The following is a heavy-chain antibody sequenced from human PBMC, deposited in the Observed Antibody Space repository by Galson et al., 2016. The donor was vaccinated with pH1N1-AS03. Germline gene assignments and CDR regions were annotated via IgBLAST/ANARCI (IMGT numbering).Heavy chain of an antibody. Sequence: SLRLSCAASGFTFSDFAMHWVRQAPGKGLEWVSRISTDGSSTIYADSVKGRFTISRDNAKNTLYLQMNSLRADDTAVYYCAGDYYGMGRYWGQGTLVTVSS. V-gene: IGHV3-74*01. CDR1: GFTFSDFA. CDR2: ISTDGSST. D-gene: IGHD3-10*01. J-gene: IGHJ4*02. CDR3: AGDYYGMGRY.